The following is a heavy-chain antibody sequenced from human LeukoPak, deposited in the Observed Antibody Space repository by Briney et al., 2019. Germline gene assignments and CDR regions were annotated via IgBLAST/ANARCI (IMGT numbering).Heavy chain of an antibody. D-gene: IGHD2-2*01. Sequence: ASVKVSCKASGYTFTSYGIRWVRQAPGQGLEWMGWISAYNGNTNYAQKLQGRVTMTTDTSTSTAYMELRSLRSDDTAVYYCARDGDIVVVPAVTLDYWGQGTLVTVSS. J-gene: IGHJ4*02. CDR1: GYTFTSYG. V-gene: IGHV1-18*01. CDR3: ARDGDIVVVPAVTLDY. CDR2: ISAYNGNT.